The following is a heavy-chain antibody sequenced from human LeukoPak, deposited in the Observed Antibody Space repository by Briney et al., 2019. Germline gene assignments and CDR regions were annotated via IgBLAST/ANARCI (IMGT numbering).Heavy chain of an antibody. CDR2: INPSGDST. J-gene: IGHJ6*03. Sequence: ASVKVSCKASGYTFTSNYMHWVRQATRQGLEWMGIINPSGDSTSYAQKFQGIVTMTRDMSTSTVYMELRSLRSKDTAVYYCARERDYYMDVWGKGTTVTVSS. V-gene: IGHV1-46*01. CDR1: GYTFTSNY. CDR3: ARERDYYMDV.